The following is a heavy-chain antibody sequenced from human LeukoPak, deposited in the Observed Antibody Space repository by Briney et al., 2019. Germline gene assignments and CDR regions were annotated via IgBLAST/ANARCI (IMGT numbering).Heavy chain of an antibody. D-gene: IGHD2-2*01. V-gene: IGHV4-59*08. Sequence: SETLSLTCTVSGGSISSSYWSWIRQPPGKGLEWIGYIYHSGSTNYNPSLKSRVTMSADTSKNHFSLKLSSVTAEDTAVYYCARSVLGSTSRPYYFDFWGQGTLVTVSS. J-gene: IGHJ4*02. CDR2: IYHSGST. CDR1: GGSISSSY. CDR3: ARSVLGSTSRPYYFDF.